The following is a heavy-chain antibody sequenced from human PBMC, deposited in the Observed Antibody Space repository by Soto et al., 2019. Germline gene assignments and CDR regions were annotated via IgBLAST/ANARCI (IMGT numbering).Heavy chain of an antibody. J-gene: IGHJ6*02. Sequence: PGGSLRLSCAASGFTFKNYWMTWVRQAPGKGLEWVAYIKKDGSEKDYVDSVKGRFIISRDNSKNSLYLQMNSLREEDTAVYYCAKATAVAGKGGKFYYYYGWDVWGQVTTVTVSS. CDR1: GFTFKNYW. CDR2: IKKDGSEK. V-gene: IGHV3-7*02. CDR3: AKATAVAGKGGKFYYYYGWDV. D-gene: IGHD6-19*01.